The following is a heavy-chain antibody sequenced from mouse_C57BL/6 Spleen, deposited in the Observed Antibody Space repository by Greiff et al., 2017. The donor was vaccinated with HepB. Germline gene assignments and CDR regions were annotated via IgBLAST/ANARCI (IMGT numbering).Heavy chain of an antibody. V-gene: IGHV1-82*01. Sequence: QVQLKQSGPELVKPGASVKISCKASGYAFSSSWMNWVKQRPGKGLEWIGRIYPGDGDTNYNGKFKGKATLTADKSSSTAYMQLSSLTSEDSAVYFCARGYYGSFTYAMDYWGQGTSVTVSS. CDR1: GYAFSSSW. J-gene: IGHJ4*01. D-gene: IGHD1-1*01. CDR3: ARGYYGSFTYAMDY. CDR2: IYPGDGDT.